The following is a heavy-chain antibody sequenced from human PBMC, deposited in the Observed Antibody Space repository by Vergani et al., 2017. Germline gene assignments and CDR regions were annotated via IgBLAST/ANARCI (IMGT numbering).Heavy chain of an antibody. CDR2: ISSSGSTI. CDR1: GFTFSDYY. D-gene: IGHD3-16*01. Sequence: QVQMVESGGGLVKPGGSLRLSCAASGFTFSDYYMSWIRQAPGKGLEWVSYISSSGSTIYYADSVKGRFTISRDNAKNSLYLRMNSLRAEDTAVYYCAGEPILYVYAVSRSCEYDGMDVWGQGTTVTVSS. J-gene: IGHJ6*02. CDR3: AGEPILYVYAVSRSCEYDGMDV. V-gene: IGHV3-11*01.